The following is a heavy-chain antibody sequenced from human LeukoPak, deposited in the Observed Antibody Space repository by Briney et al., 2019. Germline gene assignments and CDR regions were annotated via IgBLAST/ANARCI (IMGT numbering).Heavy chain of an antibody. Sequence: SEALSLTCTVSGGSISSYYWSWIRQPPGKGLEWIGYIYYSGSTNYNPSLKSRVTISVDTSKNQFSPKLSSVTAADTAVYYCARKEIYMYYFDYWGQGTLVTVSS. D-gene: IGHD5-24*01. CDR3: ARKEIYMYYFDY. J-gene: IGHJ4*02. V-gene: IGHV4-59*01. CDR2: IYYSGST. CDR1: GGSISSYY.